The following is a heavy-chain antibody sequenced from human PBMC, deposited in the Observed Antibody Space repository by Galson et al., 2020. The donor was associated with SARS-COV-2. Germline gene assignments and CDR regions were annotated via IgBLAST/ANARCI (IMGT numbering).Heavy chain of an antibody. D-gene: IGHD2-15*01. CDR1: GFSLSTYD. V-gene: IGHV3-13*01. Sequence: GGSLRLSCAASGFSLSTYDLHWVRQVAGKGLEWVSGIDTAGGTYYPGSVKGRFTISRENAKNSFYLQMNSLRVEDTAVYYCAREYCSRTACNGFKFFDLWGRGTLVTVSS. CDR3: AREYCSRTACNGFKFFDL. CDR2: IDTAGGT. J-gene: IGHJ2*01.